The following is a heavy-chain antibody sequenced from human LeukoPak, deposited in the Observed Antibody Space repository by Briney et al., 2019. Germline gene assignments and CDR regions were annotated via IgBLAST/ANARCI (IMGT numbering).Heavy chain of an antibody. V-gene: IGHV3-21*01. Sequence: GGSLRLSCADSGFTFSSYIMNWVRQAPGKGLEWVSSISRSSSYIYYTDSVKGRFTISRDNAKNSLYLQMNSLRAEDTAVYYCARDRSGYNLFDYWGQGTLVTVSS. D-gene: IGHD5-12*01. J-gene: IGHJ4*02. CDR1: GFTFSSYI. CDR2: ISRSSSYI. CDR3: ARDRSGYNLFDY.